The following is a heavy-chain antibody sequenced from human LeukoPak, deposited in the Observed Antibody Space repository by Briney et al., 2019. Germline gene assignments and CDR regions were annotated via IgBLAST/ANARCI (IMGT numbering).Heavy chain of an antibody. CDR2: TYYRSKWYN. CDR3: ARGVGSGWYRLYYYYYYYMDV. Sequence: SQTLSLTCAISGDSVSSNSAAWNWIRQSPSRGLEWLGRTYYRSKWYNDYAVSVKSRITINPDTSKNQFSLQLNSVTPEDTAVYYCARGVGSGWYRLYYYYYYYMDVWGEGTTVTVSS. D-gene: IGHD6-19*01. CDR1: GDSVSSNSAA. J-gene: IGHJ6*03. V-gene: IGHV6-1*01.